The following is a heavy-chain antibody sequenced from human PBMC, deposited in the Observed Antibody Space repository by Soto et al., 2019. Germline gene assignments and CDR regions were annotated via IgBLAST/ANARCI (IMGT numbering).Heavy chain of an antibody. CDR2: INQDESDK. J-gene: IGHJ4*02. Sequence: GGSLRLSCAASGFRFDTYSMTWVRQAPGKGLEWVASINQDESDKYYVDSVKGRFTISRDNAKSSLFLQMNSLRAEDTAVYFCATHALFLSGPLDYWGQGTLVTVSS. V-gene: IGHV3-7*02. CDR1: GFRFDTYS. CDR3: ATHALFLSGPLDY. D-gene: IGHD2-8*02.